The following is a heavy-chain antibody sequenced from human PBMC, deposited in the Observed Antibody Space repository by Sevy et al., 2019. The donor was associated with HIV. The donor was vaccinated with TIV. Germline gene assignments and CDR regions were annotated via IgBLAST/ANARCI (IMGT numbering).Heavy chain of an antibody. CDR1: GYTFTSYA. D-gene: IGHD2-2*01. CDR2: INTNTGNP. Sequence: ASVKVSCKASGYTFTSYAMNWVRQAPGQGLEWMGWINTNTGNPTYAQGFTGRFFFSLDTSVSTAYLQISSLKAEDTAVYYCARDVRRGYCSSTSCANYYYYGMDVWGQGTTVTVSS. CDR3: ARDVRRGYCSSTSCANYYYYGMDV. V-gene: IGHV7-4-1*02. J-gene: IGHJ6*02.